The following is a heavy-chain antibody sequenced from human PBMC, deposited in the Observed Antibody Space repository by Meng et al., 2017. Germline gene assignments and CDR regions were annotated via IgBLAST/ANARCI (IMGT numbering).Heavy chain of an antibody. D-gene: IGHD6-13*01. Sequence: QLQLVQAGSDVKKPGASVEVPCKASGSALDSYAMHWVRQAPGQRLEWMGWGNGGNGDAEYSQKFQGRLTLTRDTSASTAYLELSSLTFEDTAVYYCARGTGSSWFDPWGQGTLVTVSS. J-gene: IGHJ5*02. CDR3: ARGTGSSWFDP. CDR2: GNGGNGDA. V-gene: IGHV1-3*01. CDR1: GSALDSYA.